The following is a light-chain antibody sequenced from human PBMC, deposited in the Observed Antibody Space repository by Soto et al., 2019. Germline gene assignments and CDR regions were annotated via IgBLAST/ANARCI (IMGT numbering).Light chain of an antibody. J-gene: IGKJ1*01. V-gene: IGKV1-5*01. Sequence: IPITQSPATLSASVGERVTITCRASQSVSNWLAWYQQKPGKAPKVLIYDVSSLESGVPSRFSGSGSGTEFILTISSLEPEDLATDYCQQYNSYSFGQGTKVDIK. CDR1: QSVSNW. CDR2: DVS. CDR3: QQYNSYS.